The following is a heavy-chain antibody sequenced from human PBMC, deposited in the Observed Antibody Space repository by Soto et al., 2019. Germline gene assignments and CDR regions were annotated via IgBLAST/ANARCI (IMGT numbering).Heavy chain of an antibody. CDR3: ARVSVAGYYVSSGPAICAFDI. Sequence: SVKVSCKASGGTYSSYAISWVRQAPGQGLEWMGGIIPIFGTANYAQKFKGRVTITADASTSTAYMELSSLRSEDTAVYYCARVSVAGYYVSSGPAICAFDIWGQGTMFTVSS. D-gene: IGHD3-22*01. CDR2: IIPIFGTA. J-gene: IGHJ3*02. CDR1: GGTYSSYA. V-gene: IGHV1-69*13.